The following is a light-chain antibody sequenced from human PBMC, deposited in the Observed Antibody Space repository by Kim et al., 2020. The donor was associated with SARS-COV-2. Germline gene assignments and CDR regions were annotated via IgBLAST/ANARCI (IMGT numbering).Light chain of an antibody. CDR1: SCSIGSSS. V-gene: IGLV1-44*01. J-gene: IGLJ3*02. CDR3: AAWDDSLNSPV. Sequence: RVTIYCCRSSCSIGSSSVNWYQQLPGTAPELLIYSNNQRPSGVPARFSGSRSGASASAAISGLQSEDEADYDCAAWDDSLNSPVFGGGTQLTVL. CDR2: SNN.